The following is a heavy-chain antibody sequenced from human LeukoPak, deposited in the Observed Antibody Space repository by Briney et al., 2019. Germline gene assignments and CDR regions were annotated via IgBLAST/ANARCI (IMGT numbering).Heavy chain of an antibody. CDR2: IYYSGST. D-gene: IGHD3-22*01. V-gene: IGHV4-39*07. J-gene: IGHJ5*02. CDR1: GGSISSSSYY. CDR3: ARVYYYDSSGYYWISWFDP. Sequence: SETLSLTCTVSGGSISSSSYYWGWIRQPPGKGLEWIGSIYYSGSTYYNPSLKSRVTISVDTSKNQFSLKLSSVTAADTAVYYCARVYYYDSSGYYWISWFDPWGQGTLVTVSS.